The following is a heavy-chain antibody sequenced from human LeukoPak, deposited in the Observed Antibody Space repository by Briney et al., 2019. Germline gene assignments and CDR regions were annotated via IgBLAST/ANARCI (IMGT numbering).Heavy chain of an antibody. CDR1: GGSISSYY. Sequence: PSETLSLTCTVAGGSISSYYWSWIRQPPGKGLEGIGYIYYSGSTNYNPSLKSRVTISVDTSKNQFSLKLSSVTAADTAVYYCARGGEYSSGWSYYYYYMDVWGKGTTVTISS. CDR2: IYYSGST. D-gene: IGHD6-19*01. CDR3: ARGGEYSSGWSYYYYYMDV. J-gene: IGHJ6*03. V-gene: IGHV4-59*01.